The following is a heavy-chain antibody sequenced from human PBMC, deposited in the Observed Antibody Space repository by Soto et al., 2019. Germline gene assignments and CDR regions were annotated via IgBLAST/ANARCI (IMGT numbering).Heavy chain of an antibody. D-gene: IGHD3-3*01. CDR1: GYTFTSYG. CDR2: ISAYNGNT. Sequence: QVQLVQSGAEVKKPGASVKVSCKASGYTFTSYGISWVRQAPGQGLEWMGWISAYNGNTNYAQKLQGRVTMTTDTSTSTAYMELRSMRSDDTAVYYCARVGTYYDFWSGYPNWFDPWGQGTLVTVSS. CDR3: ARVGTYYDFWSGYPNWFDP. J-gene: IGHJ5*02. V-gene: IGHV1-18*01.